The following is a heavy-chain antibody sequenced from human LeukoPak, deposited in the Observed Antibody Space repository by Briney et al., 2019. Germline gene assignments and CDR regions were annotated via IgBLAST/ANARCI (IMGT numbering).Heavy chain of an antibody. CDR1: GSTFTTYG. Sequence: ASVKVSCKTSGSTFTTYGVSWVRQAPGQGLEWMGWVSGYTGNTNYAERFQGRVTMTIDTSTSTVYMELTSLRSDDTAVYYCARGEVSASLYYFDFWGQGTLVTVS. J-gene: IGHJ4*02. CDR3: ARGEVSASLYYFDF. V-gene: IGHV1-18*01. D-gene: IGHD2-2*01. CDR2: VSGYTGNT.